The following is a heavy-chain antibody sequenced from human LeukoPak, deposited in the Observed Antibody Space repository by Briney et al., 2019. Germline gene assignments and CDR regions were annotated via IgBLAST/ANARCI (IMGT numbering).Heavy chain of an antibody. CDR1: GFIVSSNH. Sequence: PGGSLRLSCAASGFIVSSNHMSWVRQAPGKGLEWVSVIYSGGGTYYADSVKGRFTISRDNSKNTLYLQMNSLRAEDTALFYCAARWGYNGFDIWGQGTMVAVSS. V-gene: IGHV3-53*01. J-gene: IGHJ3*02. CDR2: IYSGGGT. D-gene: IGHD5-18*01. CDR3: AARWGYNGFDI.